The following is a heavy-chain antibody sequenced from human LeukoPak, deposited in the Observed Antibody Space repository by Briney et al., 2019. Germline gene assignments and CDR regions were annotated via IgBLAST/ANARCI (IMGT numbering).Heavy chain of an antibody. CDR2: IKQDGSEK. CDR3: ARDLSGGDYYCYYMDV. J-gene: IGHJ6*03. V-gene: IGHV3-7*01. CDR1: GFTFSSYW. Sequence: GGSLRLSCAASGFTFSSYWMTWVRQAPGQGLERVANIKQDGSEKYYVDSVKGRFTISRDNAKNSLYLQMNNLRAEGSAVYYCARDLSGGDYYCYYMDVWGKGTTVTVSS. D-gene: IGHD3-10*01.